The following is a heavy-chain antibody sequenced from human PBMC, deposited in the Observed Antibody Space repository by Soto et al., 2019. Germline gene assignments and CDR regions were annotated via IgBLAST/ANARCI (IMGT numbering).Heavy chain of an antibody. Sequence: AETLSLTCTVSGGSISSSSYYWFCMRQRPGKGLELIGSIYYSGSTYYNPSLKSRVTISVDTSKNQFSLKLSSVTAADTAVYYCASVTVAYCDFWSGYYSVDAFDIWGQGTMVTVSS. J-gene: IGHJ3*02. CDR2: IYYSGST. CDR3: ASVTVAYCDFWSGYYSVDAFDI. CDR1: GGSISSSSYY. V-gene: IGHV4-39*01. D-gene: IGHD3-3*01.